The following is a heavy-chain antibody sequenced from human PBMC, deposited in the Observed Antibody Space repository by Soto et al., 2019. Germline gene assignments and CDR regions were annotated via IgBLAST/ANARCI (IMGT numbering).Heavy chain of an antibody. CDR1: GYTFTSYA. Sequence: ASVKVSCKASGYTFTSYAMNWVRQAPGQGLEWMGWINTNTGNPTYAQGFTGRFVFSLDTSVSTAYLQISSLKAEDTAVYYCARTLLEWLRQSKYYYMDVWGKGTTVTVSS. J-gene: IGHJ6*03. V-gene: IGHV7-4-1*02. CDR3: ARTLLEWLRQSKYYYMDV. CDR2: INTNTGNP. D-gene: IGHD3-3*01.